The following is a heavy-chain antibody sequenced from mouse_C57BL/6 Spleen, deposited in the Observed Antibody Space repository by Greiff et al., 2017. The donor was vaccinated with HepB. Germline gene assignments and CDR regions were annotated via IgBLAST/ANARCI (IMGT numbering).Heavy chain of an antibody. J-gene: IGHJ2*01. CDR3: ARWDYDYAYYFDY. CDR2: IYPGSGST. Sequence: QVQLKQPGAELVKPGASVKMSCKASGYTFTSYWITWVKQRPGQGLEWIGDIYPGSGSTNYNEKFKSKATLTVDTSSSTAYMQLSSLTSEDSAVYYCARWDYDYAYYFDYWGQGTTLTVSS. V-gene: IGHV1-55*01. CDR1: GYTFTSYW. D-gene: IGHD2-4*01.